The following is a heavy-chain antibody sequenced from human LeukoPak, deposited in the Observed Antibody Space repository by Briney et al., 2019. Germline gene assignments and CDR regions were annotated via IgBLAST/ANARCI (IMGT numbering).Heavy chain of an antibody. CDR2: INPSGGST. Sequence: ASVKVSCKASGYTFTSYYMHWVRQAPGQGLEWMGIINPSGGSTSYAQKFQGRVTMTRDTSTSTVYMELSSLRSEDTAVYYCARDGGYCSSTSCYSNWFDPWGQGTLVTVSS. CDR3: ARDGGYCSSTSCYSNWFDP. D-gene: IGHD2-2*02. J-gene: IGHJ5*02. CDR1: GYTFTSYY. V-gene: IGHV1-46*01.